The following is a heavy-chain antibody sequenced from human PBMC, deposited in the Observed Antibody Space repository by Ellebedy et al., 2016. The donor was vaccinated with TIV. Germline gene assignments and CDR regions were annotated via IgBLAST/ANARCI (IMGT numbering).Heavy chain of an antibody. CDR2: IYYSGST. D-gene: IGHD3-22*01. J-gene: IGHJ5*02. CDR3: ARDPGYYDSSGSTTHWFDP. CDR1: GGSISSGGYY. Sequence: LRLSXTVSGGSISSGGYYWSWIRQHPGKGLEWIGYIYYSGSTYYNPSLKSRVTISVDTSKNQFSLKLSSVTAADTAVYYCARDPGYYDSSGSTTHWFDPWGQGTLVTVSS. V-gene: IGHV4-31*03.